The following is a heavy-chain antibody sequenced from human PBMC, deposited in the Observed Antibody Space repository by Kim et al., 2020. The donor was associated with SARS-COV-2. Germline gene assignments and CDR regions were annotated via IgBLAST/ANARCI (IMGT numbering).Heavy chain of an antibody. Sequence: GGSLRLSCAASGFTFSSYAMHWVRQAPGKGLEWVAVISYDGSNKYYADSVKGRFTISRDNSKNTLYLQMNSLRAEDTAVYYCARDTSSSWYGRHAFYIWGQGTMVTVSS. CDR2: ISYDGSNK. CDR3: ARDTSSSWYGRHAFYI. V-gene: IGHV3-30*04. J-gene: IGHJ3*02. D-gene: IGHD6-13*01. CDR1: GFTFSSYA.